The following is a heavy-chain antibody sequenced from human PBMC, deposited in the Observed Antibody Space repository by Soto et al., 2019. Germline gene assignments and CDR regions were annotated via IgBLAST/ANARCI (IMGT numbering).Heavy chain of an antibody. D-gene: IGHD5-12*01. CDR3: ASCYDRWRSCKYSFDY. Sequence: QVQLVQSGAEVKKPGSSVKVSCKASGDTFSSYTFTWVRQAPGQGLEWMGGIIPVLRIANYAQKFQGRVTTTADPSTTTAYMELSSLSSEDTAAYYCASCYDRWRSCKYSFDYWGQGPLVTVSS. CDR1: GDTFSSYT. V-gene: IGHV1-69*02. CDR2: IIPVLRIA. J-gene: IGHJ4*02.